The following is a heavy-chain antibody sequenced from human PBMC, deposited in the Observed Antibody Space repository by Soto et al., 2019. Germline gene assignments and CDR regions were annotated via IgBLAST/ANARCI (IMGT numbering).Heavy chain of an antibody. V-gene: IGHV1-3*01. CDR1: GYTFTSYA. Sequence: QGQLVQSGAEVKKPGASVKVSCKASGYTFTSYAMHWVRQAPGQRREWMGWINAGNGNTKYSQKLQGRVTITRDTSASTAYMELSSLRSEDTAVYYCARDLGVGAASDSWGQGTLVTVSS. J-gene: IGHJ4*02. D-gene: IGHD1-26*01. CDR3: ARDLGVGAASDS. CDR2: INAGNGNT.